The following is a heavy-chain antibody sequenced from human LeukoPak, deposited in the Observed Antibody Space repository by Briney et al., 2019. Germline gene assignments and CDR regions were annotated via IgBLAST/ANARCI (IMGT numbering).Heavy chain of an antibody. D-gene: IGHD6-13*01. CDR2: ISSSGSTI. V-gene: IGHV3-48*03. J-gene: IGHJ4*02. CDR1: GFTFSSYE. Sequence: GGSLRLSCAASGFTFSSYEMNWVRQAPGKGLEWVSYISSSGSTIYYADSVKGRFTISRDNAKNSLYLQMNSLRAEDTAVYFCARVGALSSSWLLYWGQGTLVTVSS. CDR3: ARVGALSSSWLLY.